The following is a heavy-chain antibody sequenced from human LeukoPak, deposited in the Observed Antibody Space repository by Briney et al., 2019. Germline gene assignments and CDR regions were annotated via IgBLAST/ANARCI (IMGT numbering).Heavy chain of an antibody. J-gene: IGHJ6*03. CDR2: ISGGGSTI. D-gene: IGHD4-11*01. V-gene: IGHV3-11*01. CDR3: ARGRYSNGHYYHVDV. Sequence: TGGSLRLSCAASGFTFSGYYMSWIRQAPGKGLEWISYISGGGSTIFYAGSVKGRFTISRDNARDSLFLQMDSLGADDTALYYCARGRYSNGHYYHVDVWGQGTTVTVSS. CDR1: GFTFSGYY.